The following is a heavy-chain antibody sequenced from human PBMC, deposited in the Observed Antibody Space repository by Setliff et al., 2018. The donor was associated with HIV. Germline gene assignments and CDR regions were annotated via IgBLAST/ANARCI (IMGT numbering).Heavy chain of an antibody. CDR3: ARTPQEVVVVAATRPYYYYYMDV. Sequence: PSETLSLTCSVSDGSVSSSSYYWGWIRQSPGKGLEWIGSIYADASTYYHPSLKSRVTISLDTSKNQLSLKLGSVTAADTAVYNCARTPQEVVVVAATRPYYYYYMDVWGKGTTVTVSS. CDR2: IYADAST. CDR1: DGSVSSSSYY. D-gene: IGHD2-15*01. V-gene: IGHV4-39*07. J-gene: IGHJ6*03.